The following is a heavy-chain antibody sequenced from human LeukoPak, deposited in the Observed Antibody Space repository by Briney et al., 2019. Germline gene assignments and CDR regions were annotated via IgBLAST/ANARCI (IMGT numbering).Heavy chain of an antibody. CDR3: ARAPMVRANVVDY. D-gene: IGHD4/OR15-4a*01. CDR1: GFIFTDYW. CDR2: TNIDGSTS. J-gene: IGHJ4*02. Sequence: GGSLRLSCAASGFIFTDYWMYWVRQAPGKGLVWVSRTNIDGSTSTYADSVQGRFSISRDNAKNTLYLQMSSLRAEDTAVYYCARAPMVRANVVDYWGQGTLVTVSS. V-gene: IGHV3-74*01.